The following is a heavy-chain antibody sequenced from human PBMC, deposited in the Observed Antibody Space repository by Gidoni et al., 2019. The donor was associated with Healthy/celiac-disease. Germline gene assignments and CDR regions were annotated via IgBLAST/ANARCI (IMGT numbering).Heavy chain of an antibody. CDR2: ISSSSSYI. D-gene: IGHD3-22*01. V-gene: IGHV3-21*01. CDR1: GFTFSSYS. CDR3: ARDYYDSSGYYLGDAFDI. Sequence: EVQLVESGGGLVKPGGSLRLSCAASGFTFSSYSMNWVRQAPGKGLEWVSSISSSSSYIYYADSVKGRFTISRDNAKNSLYLQMNSLRAEDTAVYYCARDYYDSSGYYLGDAFDIWGQGTMVTVSS. J-gene: IGHJ3*02.